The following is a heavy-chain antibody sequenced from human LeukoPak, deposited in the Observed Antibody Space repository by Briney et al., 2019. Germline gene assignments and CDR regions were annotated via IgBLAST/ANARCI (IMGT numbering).Heavy chain of an antibody. D-gene: IGHD2/OR15-2a*01. CDR1: DGSIDITNY. Sequence: SETLSLTCGVSDGSIDITNYWSWVRQAPGKGLEWIGEISHSGTTNYNPSLRSRVTMFLDRANNQFSLSLTSVTAADSAVYYCTRENRPFCPFAYWGQGVLVTVPS. J-gene: IGHJ4*02. V-gene: IGHV4-4*02. CDR2: ISHSGTT. CDR3: TRENRPFCPFAY.